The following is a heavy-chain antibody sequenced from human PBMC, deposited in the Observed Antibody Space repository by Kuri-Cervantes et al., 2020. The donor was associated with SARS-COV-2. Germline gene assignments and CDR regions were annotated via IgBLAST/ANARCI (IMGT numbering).Heavy chain of an antibody. CDR1: GYSISSSNW. CDR3: ARPGGFLDV. D-gene: IGHD4-23*01. CDR2: IYYSGST. Sequence: LRLSCAASGYSISSSNWWGWIRQPPGKGLEWIGYIYYSGSTYYNPSLKSRVTMSVDTSKNQFSLKLSSVTAADTAAYYCARPGGFLDVWGKGSTITVSS. J-gene: IGHJ6*04. V-gene: IGHV4-28*01.